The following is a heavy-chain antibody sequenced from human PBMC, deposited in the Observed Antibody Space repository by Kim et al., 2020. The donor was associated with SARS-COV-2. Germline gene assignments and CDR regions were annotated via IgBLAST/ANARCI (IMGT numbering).Heavy chain of an antibody. CDR3: AKGHWQIEMALDS. D-gene: IGHD2-21*01. J-gene: IGHJ4*02. V-gene: IGHV3-23*01. Sequence: YADSAKGRFTLSRDNSRSTVNLQMNSLRAEDTAVYYCAKGHWQIEMALDSWGQGTLVTVSS.